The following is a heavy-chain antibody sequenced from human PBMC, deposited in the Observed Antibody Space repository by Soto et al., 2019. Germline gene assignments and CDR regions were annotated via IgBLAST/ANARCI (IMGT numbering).Heavy chain of an antibody. V-gene: IGHV4-31*03. CDR3: ATGYGGKETDA. D-gene: IGHD4-17*01. CDR1: GGSINVGGYY. CDR2: IYNSGSA. Sequence: PSETLSLTCTVSGGSINVGGYYWAWIRQHPGKGLEWIGYIYNSGSAYYNPSLKSRVIISMDKSKNQFSLKVTSVTAAGTAVFFCATGYGGKETDAWGQGTLVTVSS. J-gene: IGHJ1*01.